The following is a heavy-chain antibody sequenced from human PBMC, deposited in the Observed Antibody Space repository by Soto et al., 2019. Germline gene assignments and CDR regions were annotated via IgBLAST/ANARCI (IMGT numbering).Heavy chain of an antibody. J-gene: IGHJ4*02. Sequence: SVKVSCKASGGTFSSYAISWVRQAPGQGLEWMGGIIPIFGTANYAQKFQGRVTITADESTSTAYMELSSLRSEDTAVYYCAREAGKAVAGIRYYFDYWGQGTLVTVSS. CDR3: AREAGKAVAGIRYYFDY. D-gene: IGHD6-19*01. V-gene: IGHV1-69*13. CDR1: GGTFSSYA. CDR2: IIPIFGTA.